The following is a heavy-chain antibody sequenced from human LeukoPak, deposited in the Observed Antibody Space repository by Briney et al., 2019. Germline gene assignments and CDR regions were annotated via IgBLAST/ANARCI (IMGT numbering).Heavy chain of an antibody. V-gene: IGHV3-74*01. Sequence: GGSLRLSCAASGLTFSSYWMHWVRQAPGKGLVRVSRINSDGSSTSYADSVKGRFTTSRDNAKNTLYLQMNSLRAEDTAVYYWAMGPYYYDSSGYYLYWGQGTLVTVSS. CDR2: INSDGSST. D-gene: IGHD3-22*01. J-gene: IGHJ4*02. CDR1: GLTFSSYW. CDR3: AMGPYYYDSSGYYLY.